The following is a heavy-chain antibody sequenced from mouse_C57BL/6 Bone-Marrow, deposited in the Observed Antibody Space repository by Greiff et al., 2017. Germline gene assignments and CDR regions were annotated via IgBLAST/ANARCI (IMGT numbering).Heavy chain of an antibody. V-gene: IGHV1-64*01. J-gene: IGHJ4*01. Sequence: VQLQQPGAELVKPGASVKLSCKASGYTFTSYWMHWVKQRPGQGLEWIGMIHPNSGSTNYNEKFKSKATLTVDKSSSTAYMQLSSLTSEDSAVYYGARYYDDDAAYAMDYWGQGTSVTVAS. CDR3: ARYYDDDAAYAMDY. CDR2: IHPNSGST. CDR1: GYTFTSYW. D-gene: IGHD2-4*01.